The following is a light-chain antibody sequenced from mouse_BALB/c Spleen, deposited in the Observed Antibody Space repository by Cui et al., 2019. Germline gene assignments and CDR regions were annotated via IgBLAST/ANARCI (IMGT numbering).Light chain of an antibody. J-gene: IGKJ4*01. CDR2: EGN. CDR3: LQSDNLPFT. V-gene: IGKV17-121*01. CDR1: TDSDDD. Sequence: ETTVTQSPASLSMAIGEKVTISCITSTDSDDDMNWYQQKPGEPPKLLISEGNTLRPGVPSRFSSSGYGTDFVFTIENMLSEDVADYYCLQSDNLPFTFGSGTKLEIK.